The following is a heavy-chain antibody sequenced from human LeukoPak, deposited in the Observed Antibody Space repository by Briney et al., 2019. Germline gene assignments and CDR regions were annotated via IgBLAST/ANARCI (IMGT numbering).Heavy chain of an antibody. CDR1: GFTFSSYW. CDR2: IKQEGSEK. CDR3: AREYYDYVWGSYRYHGMDV. J-gene: IGHJ6*02. V-gene: IGHV3-7*01. Sequence: GGSLRLSCAASGFTFSSYWMSWVRQAPGKGREWVANIKQEGSEKYYVDSVKGRFTISRDNAKNSLYLQMNSLRAEDTAVYYCAREYYDYVWGSYRYHGMDVWGQGATVTVSS. D-gene: IGHD3-16*02.